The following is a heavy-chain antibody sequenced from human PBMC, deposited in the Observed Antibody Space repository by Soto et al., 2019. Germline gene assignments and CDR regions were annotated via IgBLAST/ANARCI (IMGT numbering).Heavy chain of an antibody. CDR1: GGTFSSYA. V-gene: IGHV1-69*13. CDR2: IIPIFGTA. CDR3: ARDGAAAGTRFDY. Sequence: SVKVSCKASGGTFSSYAITWVRQAPGQGLEWMGGIIPIFGTANYAQKFQGRVTITADESTSTAYKELSNLRYGDTAVNYCARDGAAAGTRFDYWGQGTLVTVSS. D-gene: IGHD6-13*01. J-gene: IGHJ4*02.